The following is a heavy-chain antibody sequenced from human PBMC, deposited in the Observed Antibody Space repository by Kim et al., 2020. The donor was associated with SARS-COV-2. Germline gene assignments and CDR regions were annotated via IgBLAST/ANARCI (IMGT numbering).Heavy chain of an antibody. V-gene: IGHV3-64D*06. Sequence: GGSLRLSCSASGFTFSSYAMHWVRQAPGKGLEYVSAISSNGGNTYYADSVKGRFTISRDNSKNTLYLQMSSLRPEDTAVYNCVKVIAVAGSRWYFDSWGQGALVTVSS. CDR2: ISSNGGNT. D-gene: IGHD6-19*01. CDR1: GFTFSSYA. CDR3: VKVIAVAGSRWYFDS. J-gene: IGHJ4*02.